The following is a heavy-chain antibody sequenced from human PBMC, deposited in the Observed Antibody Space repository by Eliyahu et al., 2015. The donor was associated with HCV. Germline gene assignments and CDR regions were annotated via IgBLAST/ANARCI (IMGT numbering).Heavy chain of an antibody. D-gene: IGHD3-22*01. V-gene: IGHV3-23*01. CDR3: AKPTYYYDSSGFQA. CDR2: ITDTGDNT. CDR1: GFTFGSYA. Sequence: EVQLSESGGGLVQPGGSXRLSCAASGFTFGSYAMTWVRQAPGXGLGWVSVITDTGDNTYYTDSVKGRFTISRDNSKNTLFLQMNSLRAEDTAVYYCAKPTYYYDSSGFQAWGQGTLVTVSS. J-gene: IGHJ4*02.